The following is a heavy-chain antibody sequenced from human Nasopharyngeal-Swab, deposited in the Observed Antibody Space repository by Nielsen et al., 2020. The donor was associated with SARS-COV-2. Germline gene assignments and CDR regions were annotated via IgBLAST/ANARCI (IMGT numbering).Heavy chain of an antibody. CDR3: ARGLGKQITIFEVVIAYNWFDP. D-gene: IGHD3-3*01. V-gene: IGHV4-39*01. Sequence: WIRQPPGKGLEWIGSIYYSGSTYYNPSLKSRVTISVDTSKNQFSLKLSSVTAADTAVYYCARGLGKQITIFEVVIAYNWFDPWGQGTLVTVSS. J-gene: IGHJ5*02. CDR2: IYYSGST.